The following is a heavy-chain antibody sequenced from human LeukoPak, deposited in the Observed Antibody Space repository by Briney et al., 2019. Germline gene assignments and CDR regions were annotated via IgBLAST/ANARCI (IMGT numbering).Heavy chain of an antibody. CDR3: ARGATISETGYFDF. Sequence: PSETLSLTCAVYGGSFSRYYWSWTRQSPGKGLEWIAEIDHRGDTNYNPSVKSRVTISVDTSKNQFSLKVRSLTAADTAVYYCARGATISETGYFDFWGQGTLVTVSS. D-gene: IGHD5-24*01. CDR2: IDHRGDT. J-gene: IGHJ4*03. V-gene: IGHV4-34*01. CDR1: GGSFSRYY.